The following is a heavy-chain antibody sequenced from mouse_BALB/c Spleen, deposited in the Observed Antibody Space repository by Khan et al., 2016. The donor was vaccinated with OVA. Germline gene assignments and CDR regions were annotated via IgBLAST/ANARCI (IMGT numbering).Heavy chain of an antibody. V-gene: IGHV14-3*02. J-gene: IGHJ3*01. CDR2: IDPVNGNT. CDR3: TSPNWIAY. Sequence: VQLQQSGAELVKPGASVKLSCTASGFNIKDTYMHWVKQRPEQGLEWIGRIDPVNGNTKYDPKFQDKAAITADTSSNTAYLQRSSLTSEDTAVYYCTSPNWIAYWGQGTLVTVSA. CDR1: GFNIKDTY.